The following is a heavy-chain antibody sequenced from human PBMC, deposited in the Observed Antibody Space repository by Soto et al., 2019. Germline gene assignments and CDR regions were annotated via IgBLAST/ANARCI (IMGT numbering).Heavy chain of an antibody. CDR3: ARHAIRYSSGWYYFDY. CDR1: GGSISSSSYY. V-gene: IGHV4-39*01. CDR2: IYYSGST. D-gene: IGHD6-19*01. J-gene: IGHJ4*02. Sequence: QLQLQESGPGLVKPSETLSLTCTVSGGSISSSSYYWGWIRQPPGKGLEWIGSIYYSGSTYYNPSLKSRVTISVDTSKNQFSLKLSSVTAADTAVYYCARHAIRYSSGWYYFDYWGQGTLVTVSS.